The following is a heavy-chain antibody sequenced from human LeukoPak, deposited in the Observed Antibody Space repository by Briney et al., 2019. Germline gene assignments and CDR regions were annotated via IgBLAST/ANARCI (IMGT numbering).Heavy chain of an antibody. J-gene: IGHJ5*02. CDR1: GYSISSGYY. D-gene: IGHD3-3*01. CDR3: ARGYYDFWSGLSWFDP. Sequence: SETLSLTCAVSGYSISSGYYWGWIRQPPGKGLEWIGSIYHSGSTYYNPSLKSRVTISVDTSKNQFSLKLSSVTAADTAVYYCARGYYDFWSGLSWFDPWGQGTLVTVSS. V-gene: IGHV4-38-2*01. CDR2: IYHSGST.